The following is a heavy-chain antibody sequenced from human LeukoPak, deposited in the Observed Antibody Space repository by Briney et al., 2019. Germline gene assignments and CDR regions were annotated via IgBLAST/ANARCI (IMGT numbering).Heavy chain of an antibody. D-gene: IGHD1-7*01. CDR2: ISGSGGST. J-gene: IGHJ4*02. CDR3: VGSMTGTSLGNIDY. V-gene: IGHV3-23*01. CDR1: GFTFSSYA. Sequence: GGSLRLSCAASGFTFSSYAMSWVRQAPGKGLEWVSAISGSGGSTYYADSVKGRFTISRDNSKNTLYLQMNSLRAEDTAVYYCVGSMTGTSLGNIDYWGQRTLVTVSS.